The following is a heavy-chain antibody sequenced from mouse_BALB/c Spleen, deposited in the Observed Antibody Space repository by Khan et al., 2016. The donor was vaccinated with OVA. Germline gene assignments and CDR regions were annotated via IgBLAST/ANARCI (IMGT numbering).Heavy chain of an antibody. CDR1: GDSITSGF. D-gene: IGHD1-1*01. V-gene: IGHV3-8*02. CDR2: VTYCGNT. CDR3: ARSYGSWAMDY. Sequence: EVQLQESGPSLVKPSQTLSLTCSVTGDSITSGFWNWIRKFPGNKFEYMGYVTYCGNTYYNPPLQSRISITRDTSTSQYYLLLISLTTEDTATYFCARSYGSWAMDYWGQGTSVTVSS. J-gene: IGHJ4*01.